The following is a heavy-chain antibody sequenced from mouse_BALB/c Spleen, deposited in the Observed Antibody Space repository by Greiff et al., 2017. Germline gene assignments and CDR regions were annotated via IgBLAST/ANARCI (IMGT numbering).Heavy chain of an antibody. Sequence: EVQLQQSGPELMKPGASVKISCKASGYSFTSYYMHWVKQSHGKSLEWIGYIDPFNGGTSYNQKFKGKATLTVDKSSSTAYMHLSSLTSEDSAVYYCARKDYYGRRSMDYWGQGTSVTVSS. V-gene: IGHV1S135*01. J-gene: IGHJ4*01. CDR2: IDPFNGGT. D-gene: IGHD1-1*01. CDR1: GYSFTSYY. CDR3: ARKDYYGRRSMDY.